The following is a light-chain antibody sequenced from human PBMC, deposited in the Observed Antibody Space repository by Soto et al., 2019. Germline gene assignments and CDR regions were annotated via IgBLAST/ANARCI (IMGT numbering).Light chain of an antibody. V-gene: IGKV1-5*03. CDR1: QSISIW. CDR2: KTS. CDR3: QHLHDYSWT. Sequence: DIHMTQSPSTLSASVGDRVTITCRASQSISIWLAWYQQKPGKAPNLLIYKTSSLETGVPSRFSGSGSGTEFTLTISSLQPDDFATYDCQHLHDYSWTFGQWTKVEVK. J-gene: IGKJ1*01.